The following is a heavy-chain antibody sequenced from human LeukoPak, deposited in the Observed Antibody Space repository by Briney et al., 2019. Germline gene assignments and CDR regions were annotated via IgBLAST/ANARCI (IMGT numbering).Heavy chain of an antibody. V-gene: IGHV4-39*07. D-gene: IGHD3-9*01. J-gene: IGHJ4*02. CDR1: HGSITTPDYY. Sequence: SETLSLTCSVSHGSITTPDYYWGWIRQPPGKGLEWIGTLSYTGNTYYNPSLKSRVTIGVDTSKNQLSLELNSMTAADTAKYYCAKESEFDRSGESTDYFDYWGQGILVTVSS. CDR2: LSYTGNT. CDR3: AKESEFDRSGESTDYFDY.